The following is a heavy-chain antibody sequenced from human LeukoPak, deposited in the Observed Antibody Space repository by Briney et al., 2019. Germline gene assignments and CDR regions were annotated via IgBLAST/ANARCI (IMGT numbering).Heavy chain of an antibody. CDR2: IYSGGST. CDR1: GFTFSDYY. CDR3: ARDRYCTAGSCYYYYFGMDV. J-gene: IGHJ6*02. D-gene: IGHD2-15*01. Sequence: GGSLRLSCAASGFTFSDYYMSWVRQAPGKGLEWVSVIYSGGSTYYADSVKGRFTISRDNSKNTLFLQMNSLRAEDTAVYYCARDRYCTAGSCYYYYFGMDVWGQGTTVTVSS. V-gene: IGHV3-66*01.